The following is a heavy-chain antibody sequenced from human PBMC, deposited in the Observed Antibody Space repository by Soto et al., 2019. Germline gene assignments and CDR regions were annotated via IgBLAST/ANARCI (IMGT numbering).Heavy chain of an antibody. CDR3: ARIGCSGGSCYFDY. CDR1: GGSFSGYY. CDR2: INHSGST. J-gene: IGHJ4*02. D-gene: IGHD2-15*01. V-gene: IGHV4-34*01. Sequence: HAETLSLTCAVYGGSFSGYYWSWIRQPPGKGLEWIGEINHSGSTNYNPSLKSRVTISVDTSKNQFSLKLSSVTAADTAVYYCARIGCSGGSCYFDYWGQGTLVTVSS.